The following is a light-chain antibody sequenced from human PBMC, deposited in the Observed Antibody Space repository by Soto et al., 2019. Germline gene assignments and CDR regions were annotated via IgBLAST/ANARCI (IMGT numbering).Light chain of an antibody. J-gene: IGKJ2*01. CDR1: ESVSSSY. CDR3: QQYSASPRT. CDR2: GAS. Sequence: ENVLTQFPGTLSLSPGETATLSCWASESVSSSYLAWYQQRPGQPPRLLIYGASSRATGIPDRFSGSGSGTDSTLTISRLEPEDFAMYYCQQYSASPRTFGQGTRLEIK. V-gene: IGKV3-20*01.